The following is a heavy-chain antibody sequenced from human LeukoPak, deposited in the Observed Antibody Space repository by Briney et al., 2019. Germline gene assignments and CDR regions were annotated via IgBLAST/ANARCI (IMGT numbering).Heavy chain of an antibody. CDR1: GFTFSRYW. V-gene: IGHV3-7*01. CDR2: IKQDGSEK. CDR3: ASGYDSGY. D-gene: IGHD3-22*01. Sequence: GGSQRLSCAASGFTFSRYWMAWVRQAPEKGLEWVANIKQDGSEKYYVDSVKGRFIISRDNAKNSLYLQMNSLRAEDTAVYYCASGYDSGYWGQGSLVTVSS. J-gene: IGHJ4*02.